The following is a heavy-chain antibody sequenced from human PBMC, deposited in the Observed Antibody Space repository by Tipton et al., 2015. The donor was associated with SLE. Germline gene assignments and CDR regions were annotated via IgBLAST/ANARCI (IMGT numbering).Heavy chain of an antibody. J-gene: IGHJ5*01. Sequence: TLSLTCFVSGGSIGSRPYYWSWIRQPPGKGLEWIGHISYSGSTHYNSSLKSRVTMSLDASKNQFSLTVSSVTAADSAVYYCARGPSSSETYYTWFDSWGQGTLVTVSS. CDR1: GGSIGSRPYY. D-gene: IGHD1-26*01. V-gene: IGHV4-61*01. CDR2: ISYSGST. CDR3: ARGPSSSETYYTWFDS.